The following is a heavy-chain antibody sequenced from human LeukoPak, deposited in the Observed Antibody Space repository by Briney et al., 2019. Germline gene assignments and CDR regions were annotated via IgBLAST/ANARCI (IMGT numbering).Heavy chain of an antibody. J-gene: IGHJ6*03. CDR3: ARRSSSGWYPDYYYYYMDV. D-gene: IGHD6-19*01. CDR1: EFTFSNYG. CDR2: IRYDGTNK. V-gene: IGHV3-30*02. Sequence: GGSLRLSCAASEFTFSNYGMHWVRQAPGKGLALVAFIRYDGTNKYYADSVKGRFTISRDNSKNTLYLKMNSLRGEDTAVYYCARRSSSGWYPDYYYYYMDVWGKGTTVTISS.